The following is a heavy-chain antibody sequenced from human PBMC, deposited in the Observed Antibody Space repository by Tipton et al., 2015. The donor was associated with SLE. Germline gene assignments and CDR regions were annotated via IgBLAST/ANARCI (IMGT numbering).Heavy chain of an antibody. Sequence: SLRLSCAASGFTFRSYAMQWVRQAPGKGLEWMAVISYDGSNKYYADSVKGRFTISRDNSKNTLYLQMNSLRAEDTAVYYCARVLGSYYGMDVWGQGTTVTVSS. CDR1: GFTFRSYA. V-gene: IGHV3-30*04. CDR2: ISYDGSNK. CDR3: ARVLGSYYGMDV. J-gene: IGHJ6*02.